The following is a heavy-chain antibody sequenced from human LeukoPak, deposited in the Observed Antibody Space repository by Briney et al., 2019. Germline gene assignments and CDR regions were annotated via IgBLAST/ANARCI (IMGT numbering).Heavy chain of an antibody. V-gene: IGHV3-23*01. CDR1: GFTFSSYA. D-gene: IGHD3-22*01. CDR3: AKKPFLSYDSSGYYYDIYYFDY. CDR2: ISGSGGST. J-gene: IGHJ4*02. Sequence: QPGGSLRLSCAASGFTFSSYAMSWVRQAPGKGLEWVSAISGSGGSTYYADSVKGRFTISRDNSKNTLYLQMNSLRAEDTAVYYCAKKPFLSYDSSGYYYDIYYFDYWGQGTLVTVSS.